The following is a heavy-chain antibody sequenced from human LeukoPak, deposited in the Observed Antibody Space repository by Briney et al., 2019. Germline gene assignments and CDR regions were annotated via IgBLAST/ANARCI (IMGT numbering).Heavy chain of an antibody. CDR2: IYHSGST. Sequence: SETLSLTCTVSGYSISSGYYWGWIRPPPGKGLEWIGSIYHSGSTYYNPSLKSRVTISVDTSKNQFSLKLSSVTAADTAVYYCARPLLRYYYYYMDVWGKGTTVTVSS. V-gene: IGHV4-38-2*02. CDR3: ARPLLRYYYYYMDV. J-gene: IGHJ6*03. CDR1: GYSISSGYY.